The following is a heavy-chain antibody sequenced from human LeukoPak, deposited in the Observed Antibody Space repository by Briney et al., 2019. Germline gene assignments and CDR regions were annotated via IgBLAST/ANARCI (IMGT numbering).Heavy chain of an antibody. CDR1: GFTVSSNY. J-gene: IGHJ4*02. Sequence: GGSLRLSCAASGFTVSSNYMSWVRQVPGKGLEWVSVIYSGGSTYYADSVKGRFTISRDNSKNTLYLQMNGLRAEDTAVYYCARVRGDYPYYFDYWGQGTLVTVSS. D-gene: IGHD4-17*01. V-gene: IGHV3-53*01. CDR3: ARVRGDYPYYFDY. CDR2: IYSGGST.